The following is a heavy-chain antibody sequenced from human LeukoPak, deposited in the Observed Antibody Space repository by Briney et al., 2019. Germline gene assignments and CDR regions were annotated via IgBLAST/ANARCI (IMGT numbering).Heavy chain of an antibody. V-gene: IGHV3-30*18. Sequence: PGGSLRLSCAASGFTFSSYGMHWVRQAPGKGLEWVAVISYDGSNKYYADSVKGRFTTSRDNSKNTLYLQMNSLRAEDTAVYYCAKDRDYYGSGSNFDYWGQGTLVTVSS. D-gene: IGHD3-10*01. CDR2: ISYDGSNK. CDR1: GFTFSSYG. CDR3: AKDRDYYGSGSNFDY. J-gene: IGHJ4*02.